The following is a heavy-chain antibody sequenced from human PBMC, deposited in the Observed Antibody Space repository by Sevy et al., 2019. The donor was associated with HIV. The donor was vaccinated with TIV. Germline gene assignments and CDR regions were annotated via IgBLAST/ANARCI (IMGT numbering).Heavy chain of an antibody. CDR3: ARDGWCLRFHPYYYYGMDV. J-gene: IGHJ6*02. Sequence: SETLSLTCAVYGGSFSGYYWCWIRQPPGKGLEWIGEINHSGSTNYNPSLKSRVTISVDTSKNQFSLKLSSVTAADTAVYYCARDGWCLRFHPYYYYGMDVWGQGTTVTVSS. CDR2: INHSGST. V-gene: IGHV4-34*01. D-gene: IGHD2-8*02. CDR1: GGSFSGYY.